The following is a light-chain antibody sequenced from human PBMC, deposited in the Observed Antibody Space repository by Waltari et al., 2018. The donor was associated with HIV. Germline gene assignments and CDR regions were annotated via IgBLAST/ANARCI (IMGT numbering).Light chain of an antibody. Sequence: QSALTQPASVSGSPGQSITISCSGPSSDLIHYKYLSWYQQFPGKAPKLIIYEVTNRPSGVSYRFSGSQSVNTASLTISGLQAEDEGDYYCSSYTTSASLVFGPGTRVTVL. CDR1: SSDLIHYKY. CDR3: SSYTTSASLV. J-gene: IGLJ1*01. CDR2: EVT. V-gene: IGLV2-14*01.